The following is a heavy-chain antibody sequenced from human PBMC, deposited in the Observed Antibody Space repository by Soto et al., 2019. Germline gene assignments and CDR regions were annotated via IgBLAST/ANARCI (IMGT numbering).Heavy chain of an antibody. CDR2: INHSGST. Sequence: PPETLSLTRTISGGSVSRDYWSGVRQPPGKGLEWIRDINHSGSTNYNPSLKSRVTISVDTSKNQFSLKLSSVTAADTAVYYRARSFWSGSYYYYMDVWGNGTTVTVSS. CDR1: GGSVSRDY. V-gene: IGHV4-34*01. CDR3: ARSFWSGSYYYYMDV. J-gene: IGHJ6*03. D-gene: IGHD3-3*01.